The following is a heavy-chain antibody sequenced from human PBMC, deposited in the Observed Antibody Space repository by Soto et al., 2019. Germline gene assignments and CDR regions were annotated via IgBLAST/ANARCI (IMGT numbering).Heavy chain of an antibody. CDR3: ARDRFMSKSGSYFDY. CDR2: TYYRSKWYN. Sequence: SQTLSLTCAISGDSVSSNSAAWNWIRQSPSRCLEWLGRTYYRSKWYNAYAVSVKSRITINPDTSKNQFSLQLNSVTPEDTAVYYCARDRFMSKSGSYFDYWGQGTLVTVSS. J-gene: IGHJ4*02. V-gene: IGHV6-1*01. D-gene: IGHD2-15*01. CDR1: GDSVSSNSAA.